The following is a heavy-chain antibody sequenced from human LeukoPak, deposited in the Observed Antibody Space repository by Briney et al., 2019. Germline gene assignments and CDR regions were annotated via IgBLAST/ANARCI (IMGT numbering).Heavy chain of an antibody. CDR3: AKDTSIGKYCTNGVCSPFDY. J-gene: IGHJ4*02. V-gene: IGHV3-23*01. D-gene: IGHD2-8*01. CDR2: ISDSGDYT. Sequence: GGSLRLSCAGSGFTFSSYAMSWVRQAPGQGLEWVSVISDSGDYTSYADSVRGRFTISRDNSRNTLYLQMISLRPEDTAVYYCAKDTSIGKYCTNGVCSPFDYRGQGTPVTVSS. CDR1: GFTFSSYA.